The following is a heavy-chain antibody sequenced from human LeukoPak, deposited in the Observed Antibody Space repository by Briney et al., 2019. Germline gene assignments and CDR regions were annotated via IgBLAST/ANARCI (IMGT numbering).Heavy chain of an antibody. CDR3: ARLGGYDSGSYYNAPYDY. CDR2: IYYTGST. CDR1: GGSISSYY. D-gene: IGHD3-10*01. V-gene: IGHV4-59*08. J-gene: IGHJ4*02. Sequence: PSETLSLTCTVSGGSISSYYWSWIRQPPGKGLEWIGYIYYTGSTNYNTSLKSRVTISVDTSKNQFSLKLGSVTAADTAVYYRARLGGYDSGSYYNAPYDYWGQGVLVTVSS.